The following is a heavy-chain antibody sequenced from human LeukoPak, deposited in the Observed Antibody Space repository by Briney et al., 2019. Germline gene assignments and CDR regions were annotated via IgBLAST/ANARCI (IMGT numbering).Heavy chain of an antibody. CDR2: IDPRTGDR. CDR1: GYIFNSYY. J-gene: IGHJ4*02. CDR3: ARVPRRGHNYGFDY. Sequence: ASVKVSCKASGYIFNSYYLHRMRQAPGRGPEWLGWIDPRTGDRVYAQKFQGRVTMTRDTSISTAYLELNWLGSADTAVYFCARVPRRGHNYGFDYWGQGSLVTVSS. V-gene: IGHV1-2*02. D-gene: IGHD5-18*01.